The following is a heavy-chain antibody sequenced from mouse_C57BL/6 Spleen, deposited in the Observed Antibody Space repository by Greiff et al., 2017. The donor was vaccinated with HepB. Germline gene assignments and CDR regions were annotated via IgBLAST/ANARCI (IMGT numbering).Heavy chain of an antibody. CDR1: GYTFTDYY. J-gene: IGHJ4*01. V-gene: IGHV1-26*01. CDR2: INPNNGGT. CDR3: APLRLYAMDY. D-gene: IGHD2-4*01. Sequence: VQLQQSGPELVKPGASVKISCKASGYTFTDYYMNWVKQSHGKSLEWIGDINPNNGGTSYNQKFKGKATLTVDKSSSTAYMELRSLTSEDSAVYYCAPLRLYAMDYWGQGTSVTVSS.